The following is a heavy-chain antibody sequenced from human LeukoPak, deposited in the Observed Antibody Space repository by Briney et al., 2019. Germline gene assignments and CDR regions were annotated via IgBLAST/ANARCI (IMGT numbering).Heavy chain of an antibody. CDR3: ARDLMYDSSGYYYGGDAFDI. Sequence: ASVKVSCKASGYTFTSYGISWVRQAPGQGLEWMGWISAYNGNTNYAQKLQGRVTMTTDTSTSTAYMELRSLRSDDTAVYYCARDLMYDSSGYYYGGDAFDIWGQGTMVTVSS. D-gene: IGHD3-22*01. CDR1: GYTFTSYG. CDR2: ISAYNGNT. J-gene: IGHJ3*02. V-gene: IGHV1-18*01.